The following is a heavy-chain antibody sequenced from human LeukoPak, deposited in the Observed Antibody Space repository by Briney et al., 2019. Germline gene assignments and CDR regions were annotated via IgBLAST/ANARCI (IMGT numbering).Heavy chain of an antibody. J-gene: IGHJ3*02. CDR1: GFTFSSYA. CDR2: ISGSGGST. V-gene: IGHV3-23*01. Sequence: QAGGSLRLSCAASGFTFSSYAMSWVRQAPGKGLEWVSAISGSGGSTDYADSVKGRSTISRDNSKNTLYLQMNSLRAEDTAVYYCAKALGRVRGVMYAFDIWGQGTMVTVSS. D-gene: IGHD3-10*01. CDR3: AKALGRVRGVMYAFDI.